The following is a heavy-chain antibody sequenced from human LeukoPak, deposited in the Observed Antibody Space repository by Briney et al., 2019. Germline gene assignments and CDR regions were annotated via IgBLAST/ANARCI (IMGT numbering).Heavy chain of an antibody. D-gene: IGHD3-10*01. CDR3: ARLHYGSGRPMDV. Sequence: SVKVSCKASGGTFSSYAISWVRQAPGQGLEWMGRIIPILGIANYAQKFQGRVTITADKSTSTAYMELSSLRSEDTAVYYCARLHYGSGRPMDVWGKGTTVTVSS. V-gene: IGHV1-69*04. CDR1: GGTFSSYA. J-gene: IGHJ6*03. CDR2: IIPILGIA.